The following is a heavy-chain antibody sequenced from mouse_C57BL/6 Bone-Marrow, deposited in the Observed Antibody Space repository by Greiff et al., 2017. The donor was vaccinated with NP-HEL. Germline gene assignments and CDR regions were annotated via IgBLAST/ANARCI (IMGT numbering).Heavy chain of an antibody. Sequence: QVVESGGGLVKPGGSLKLSCAASGFTFSSYAMSWVRQTPEKRLEWVATISDGGSYTYYPDNVKGRFTISRDNAKNNLYLQMSHLKSEDTAMYYCARDRYGRDWYFDVWGTGTTVTVSS. J-gene: IGHJ1*03. V-gene: IGHV5-4*01. CDR1: GFTFSSYA. D-gene: IGHD1-1*01. CDR2: ISDGGSYT. CDR3: ARDRYGRDWYFDV.